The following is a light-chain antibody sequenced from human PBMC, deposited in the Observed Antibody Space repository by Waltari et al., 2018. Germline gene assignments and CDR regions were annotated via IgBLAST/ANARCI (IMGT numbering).Light chain of an antibody. CDR1: SSDVGVYNY. V-gene: IGLV2-14*01. CDR3: SSYTSSSTRV. J-gene: IGLJ3*02. Sequence: QSALTQPASVSGSPGQSITISCTGTSSDVGVYNYVSRYQQHPGKAPNLMVYEVSNRPSGVSNRFSGSRSGNTASLTISGLQAEDEADYYCSSYTSSSTRVFGGGTKLTVL. CDR2: EVS.